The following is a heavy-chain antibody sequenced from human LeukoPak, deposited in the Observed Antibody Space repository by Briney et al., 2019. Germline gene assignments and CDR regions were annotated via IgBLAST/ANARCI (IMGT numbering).Heavy chain of an antibody. CDR1: GFTFSNFW. D-gene: IGHD2-15*01. V-gene: IGHV3-7*03. CDR2: IKQDETEK. Sequence: GGSLRLSCTASGFTFSNFWMGWVRQAPGKGLEWVANIKQDETEKFYLGSVKGRFTISRDNSKNTLYLQMNSLGAEDTAVYYCAKEVFRYGYHGLDVWGQGTTVTVSS. CDR3: AKEVFRYGYHGLDV. J-gene: IGHJ6*02.